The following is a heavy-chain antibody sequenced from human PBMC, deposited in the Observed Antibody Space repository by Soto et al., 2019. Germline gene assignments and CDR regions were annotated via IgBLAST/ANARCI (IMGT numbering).Heavy chain of an antibody. CDR1: GGTFSNDI. Sequence: QVQLVQSGAEVKKPGSSVKVSCKTSGGTFSNDIITWVRQAPGQGLEWMGRIIPLLDIANYAQKFQGRVTITADKSATTAYRELNRLISQDTAVYYCTRDSPIGSTFSGYEAIDYWGQGTRVTVSS. J-gene: IGHJ4*02. CDR3: TRDSPIGSTFSGYEAIDY. D-gene: IGHD5-12*01. CDR2: IIPLLDIA. V-gene: IGHV1-69*08.